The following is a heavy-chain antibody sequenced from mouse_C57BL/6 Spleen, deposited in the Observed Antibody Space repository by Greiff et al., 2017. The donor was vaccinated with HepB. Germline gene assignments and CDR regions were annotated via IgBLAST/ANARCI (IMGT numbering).Heavy chain of an antibody. CDR3: ARPLTGYAMDY. CDR2: IYPGSGST. V-gene: IGHV1-55*01. J-gene: IGHJ4*01. D-gene: IGHD4-1*01. Sequence: QVQLQQSGAELVKPGASVKMSCKASGYTFTSYWITWVKQRPGQGLEWIGDIYPGSGSTNYNEKFKSKATLTVDTSSSTAYMQLSSLTSEDSAVYYCARPLTGYAMDYWGQGTSVTVSS. CDR1: GYTFTSYW.